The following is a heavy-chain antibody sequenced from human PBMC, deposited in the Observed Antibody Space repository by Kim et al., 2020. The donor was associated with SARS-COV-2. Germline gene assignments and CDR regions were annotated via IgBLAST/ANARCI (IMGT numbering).Heavy chain of an antibody. Sequence: GGSLRLSCAASGFTFSSYAMHWVRQAPGKGLDWVALISYDGSNKYYADSVKGRFTISRDNSKNTLYLQMNSLRAEDTAVYYCASGKGIAAGGDFWGQGTLVTVSS. CDR2: ISYDGSNK. D-gene: IGHD6-13*01. CDR3: ASGKGIAAGGDF. J-gene: IGHJ4*02. CDR1: GFTFSSYA. V-gene: IGHV3-30-3*01.